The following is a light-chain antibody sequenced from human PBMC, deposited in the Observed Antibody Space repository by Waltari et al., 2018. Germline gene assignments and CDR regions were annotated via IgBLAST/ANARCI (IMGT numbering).Light chain of an antibody. CDR2: EAT. V-gene: IGLV2-23*01. CDR1: RSDIGAYNF. CDR3: CSYVGGSRVL. J-gene: IGLJ2*01. Sequence: QSVLTQPASVSGSPGQSIPISCTGTRSDIGAYNFVSWFQQLPGQAPRLLISEATKRPSGVSYRFSGSKSGNTASLSISDLQAEDEADYYCCSYVGGSRVLFGGGTKLTV.